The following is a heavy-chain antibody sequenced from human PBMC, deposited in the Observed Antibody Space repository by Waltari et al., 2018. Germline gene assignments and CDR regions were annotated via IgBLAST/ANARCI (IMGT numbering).Heavy chain of an antibody. Sequence: QVQLVESGGGVVQPGRSLRLSCAASEFSFSNYGMHWVRQAPGKGLEWMAVTSDEGSNKNYADTVKGRFTISRDNSKNTVYLQMNSLRAEDTAVYYCAGALEYSSSSGLRPKNYYYYYGMDVWGQGTTVTVSS. D-gene: IGHD6-6*01. CDR2: TSDEGSNK. J-gene: IGHJ6*02. CDR3: AGALEYSSSSGLRPKNYYYYYGMDV. V-gene: IGHV3-30*03. CDR1: EFSFSNYG.